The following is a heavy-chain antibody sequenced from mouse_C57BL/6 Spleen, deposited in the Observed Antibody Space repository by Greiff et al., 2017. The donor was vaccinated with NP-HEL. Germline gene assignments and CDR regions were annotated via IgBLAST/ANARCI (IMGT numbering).Heavy chain of an antibody. J-gene: IGHJ3*01. CDR2: ISDGGSYT. D-gene: IGHD2-2*01. CDR1: GFTFSSYA. V-gene: IGHV5-4*03. CDR3: ARKGELVAWFAY. Sequence: EVKVVESGGGLVKPGGSLKLSCAASGFTFSSYAMSWVRQTPEKRLEWVATISDGGSYTYYPDNVKGRFTISRDNAKNNLYLQMSHLKSEDTAMYYCARKGELVAWFAYWGQGTLVTVSA.